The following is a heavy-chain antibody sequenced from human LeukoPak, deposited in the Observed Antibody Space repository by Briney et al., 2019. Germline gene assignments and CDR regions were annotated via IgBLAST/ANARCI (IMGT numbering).Heavy chain of an antibody. CDR2: IYYSGST. D-gene: IGHD3-9*01. CDR3: ARGIRDDILTSYYYYFDY. V-gene: IGHV4-31*03. CDR1: GGSISSGGYY. J-gene: IGHJ4*02. Sequence: SETLSFTCTVSGGSISSGGYYWSWIRQHPGKGLEWIGYIYYSGSTYYNPSLKSRVTISVDTSKNQFSLKLSSVTAADTAVYYCARGIRDDILTSYYYYFDYWGQGTLVTVSS.